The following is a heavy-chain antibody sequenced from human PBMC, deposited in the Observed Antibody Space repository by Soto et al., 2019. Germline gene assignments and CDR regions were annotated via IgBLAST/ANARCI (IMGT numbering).Heavy chain of an antibody. J-gene: IGHJ4*02. CDR2: ISSSSSFI. CDR3: VREVKYSNSWKPFDY. CDR1: GFTFSSYS. Sequence: EVQLVESGGGLIQPGSSLRLSCAASGFTFSSYSMNWVRQTPGKGLEWVSYISSSSSFIYYADSVKGRFTISRDNAKNSLSLQMNSLRAEDTAVYFCVREVKYSNSWKPFDYWGQGTLVTVSS. V-gene: IGHV3-48*01. D-gene: IGHD6-13*01.